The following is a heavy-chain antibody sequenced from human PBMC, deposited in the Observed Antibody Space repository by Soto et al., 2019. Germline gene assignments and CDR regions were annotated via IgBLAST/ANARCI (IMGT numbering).Heavy chain of an antibody. CDR3: ETPAERLYYYYGMDV. D-gene: IGHD1-1*01. CDR1: GFTFSSYE. J-gene: IGHJ6*02. CDR2: ISSSGSTI. V-gene: IGHV3-48*03. Sequence: GGSLRLSCAASGFTFSSYEMNWVRQAPGKGLEWVSYISSSGSTIYYADSVKGRFTISRDNAKNSLYLQMNSLRAEDTAVYYCETPAERLYYYYGMDVWGQGTTVTVYS.